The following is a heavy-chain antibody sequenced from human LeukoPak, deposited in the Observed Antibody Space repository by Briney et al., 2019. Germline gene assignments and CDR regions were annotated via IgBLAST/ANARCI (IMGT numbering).Heavy chain of an antibody. V-gene: IGHV4-34*01. CDR3: AIIAAAAVDY. CDR2: INHSGST. D-gene: IGHD6-13*01. CDR1: GGSFSGYY. J-gene: IGHJ4*02. Sequence: SETLSLTCAVYGGSFSGYYWSWIRQPPGKGLEWIGEINHSGSTNYNPSLESRVTISVDTSKNQFSLKLSSVTAADTAVYYCAIIAAAAVDYWGQGTLVTVSS.